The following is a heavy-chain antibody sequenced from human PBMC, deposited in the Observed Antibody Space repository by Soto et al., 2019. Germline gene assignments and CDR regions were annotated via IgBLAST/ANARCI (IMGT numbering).Heavy chain of an antibody. J-gene: IGHJ4*02. CDR2: IYDTGRST. CDR3: ARWEFGGIVN. CDR1: GGPISSYF. V-gene: IGHV4-4*07. Sequence: SETLSLTCSVSGGPISSYFWSWVRQPAGKGLEWIGRIYDTGRSTNYNPSLQSRVTMSVDTSTNQFSLKLRFVTAADTAVYYCARWEFGGIVNWGQGTLVTVSS. D-gene: IGHD1-26*01.